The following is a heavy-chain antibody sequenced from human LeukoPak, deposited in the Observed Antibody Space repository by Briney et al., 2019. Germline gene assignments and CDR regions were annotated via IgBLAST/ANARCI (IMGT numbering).Heavy chain of an antibody. J-gene: IGHJ5*02. Sequence: SETLSLTCTVSGYSISSGYYWGWIRQPPGKGLEWIGIIYHSGSTYYNPSLKSRVTISVDTSKNQFSLKLSSVTAADTAVYYCARLKTYYYDSSGYYSNWFDPWGQGTLVTVSS. CDR3: ARLKTYYYDSSGYYSNWFDP. CDR2: IYHSGST. D-gene: IGHD3-22*01. V-gene: IGHV4-38-2*02. CDR1: GYSISSGYY.